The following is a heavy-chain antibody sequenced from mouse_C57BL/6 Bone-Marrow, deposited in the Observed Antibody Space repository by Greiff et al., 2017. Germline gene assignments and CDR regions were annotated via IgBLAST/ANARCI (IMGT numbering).Heavy chain of an antibody. D-gene: IGHD2-2*01. CDR1: GFTFSDYG. Sequence: EVQVVESGGGLVKPGGSLKLSCAASGFTFSDYGMHWVRQAPEKGLEWVAYISSGSSTIYDADTVKGRFTISRDNAKNTLFLQMTSLRSEDTAMYYCARKWLPILFYAMDYWGQGTSVTVSS. CDR2: ISSGSSTI. CDR3: ARKWLPILFYAMDY. V-gene: IGHV5-17*01. J-gene: IGHJ4*01.